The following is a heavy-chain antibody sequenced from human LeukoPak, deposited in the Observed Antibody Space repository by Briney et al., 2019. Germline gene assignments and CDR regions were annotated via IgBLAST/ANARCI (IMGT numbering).Heavy chain of an antibody. V-gene: IGHV3-30*04. CDR2: ISYDGSNK. CDR1: GFTFGDYA. Sequence: PGGSLRLSCTASGFTFGDYAMSWFRQAPGKGLEWVAVISYDGSNKYYADSVKGRFTISRDNSKNTLYLQMNSLRAEDTAVYYCAKGPFTRGAFDIWGQGTMVTVSS. CDR3: AKGPFTRGAFDI. J-gene: IGHJ3*02. D-gene: IGHD3-10*01.